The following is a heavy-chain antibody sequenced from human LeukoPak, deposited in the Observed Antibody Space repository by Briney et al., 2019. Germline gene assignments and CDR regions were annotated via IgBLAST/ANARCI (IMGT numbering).Heavy chain of an antibody. V-gene: IGHV4-59*01. D-gene: IGHD3-22*01. CDR1: GGSISSYY. Sequence: SETLSLTRTVSGGSISSYYWSWIRQPPGKGLEWIGYIYYSGSTNYNPSLKSRVTISVDTSKNQFSLKLSSVTAADTAVYYCARVSKYYYDSSGHGAFDIWGQGTMVTVSS. J-gene: IGHJ3*02. CDR3: ARVSKYYYDSSGHGAFDI. CDR2: IYYSGST.